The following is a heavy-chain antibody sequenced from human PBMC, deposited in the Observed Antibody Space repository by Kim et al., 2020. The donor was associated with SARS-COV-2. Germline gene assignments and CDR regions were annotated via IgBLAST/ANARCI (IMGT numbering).Heavy chain of an antibody. CDR3: TTYIVGATSLDY. V-gene: IGHV3-15*01. J-gene: IGHJ4*02. Sequence: DYPAPVKGRFTISRDDSKNTLYLQMNSLKTEDTAVYYCTTYIVGATSLDYWGQGTLVTVSS. D-gene: IGHD1-26*01.